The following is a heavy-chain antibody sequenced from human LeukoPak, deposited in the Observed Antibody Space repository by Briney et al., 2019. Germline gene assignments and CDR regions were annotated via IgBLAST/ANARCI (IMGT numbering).Heavy chain of an antibody. Sequence: SETLSLTCAVYGGSFSGYYWSWIRQPPGKGLEWIGEINHSGSTNYNPSLKSRVTISVDTSKNQFSLKLSSVTAADTAVYYRARGDWFDPWGQGTLVTVSS. CDR3: ARGDWFDP. CDR2: INHSGST. J-gene: IGHJ5*02. V-gene: IGHV4-34*01. CDR1: GGSFSGYY.